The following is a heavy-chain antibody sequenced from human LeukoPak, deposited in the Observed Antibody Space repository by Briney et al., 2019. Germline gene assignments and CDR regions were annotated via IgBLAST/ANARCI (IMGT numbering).Heavy chain of an antibody. D-gene: IGHD3-10*01. Sequence: SETLSLTCTVSGGSISSYYWSWIRQPPGKGLEWIWYIYYSGSTNYNPSLKSRVTISVDTSKNQFSLKLSSVTAADTAVYYCARLYYYGSGSPKNWFDPWGQGTLVTVSS. V-gene: IGHV4-59*08. J-gene: IGHJ5*02. CDR2: IYYSGST. CDR1: GGSISSYY. CDR3: ARLYYYGSGSPKNWFDP.